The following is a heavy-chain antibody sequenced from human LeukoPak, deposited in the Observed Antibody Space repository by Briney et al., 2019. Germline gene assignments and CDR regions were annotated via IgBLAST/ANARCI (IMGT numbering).Heavy chain of an antibody. J-gene: IGHJ3*02. D-gene: IGHD1-26*01. CDR3: ARELMGLSAGAFDI. V-gene: IGHV4-34*01. CDR2: INHNGST. CDR1: GGSFSGYY. Sequence: SETLSLTCAVYGGSFSGYYWSWGRQPPANGQGWDGEINHNGSTSSNPPLKSQAPITVNTAKSQYSLKLSAVTVPAPAVDYVARELMGLSAGAFDIWGERTTGTVSS.